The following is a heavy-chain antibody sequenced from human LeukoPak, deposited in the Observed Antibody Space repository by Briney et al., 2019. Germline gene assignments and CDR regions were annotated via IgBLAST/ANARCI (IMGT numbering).Heavy chain of an antibody. V-gene: IGHV3-74*01. J-gene: IGHJ6*03. D-gene: IGHD1-26*01. Sequence: SGGSLRLSCAASGFTFSSYWMHWVRQAPGKGLVWVSRINSDGSSTSYADSVKGRFTISRDNAKNTLYLQMHSLRAEDTAVYYCARGGSYSLYYYYMDVWGKGTTVTVSS. CDR3: ARGGSYSLYYYYMDV. CDR2: INSDGSST. CDR1: GFTFSSYW.